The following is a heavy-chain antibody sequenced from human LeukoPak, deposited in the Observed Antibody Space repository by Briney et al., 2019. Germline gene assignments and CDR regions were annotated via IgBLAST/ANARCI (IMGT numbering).Heavy chain of an antibody. CDR3: AKEFWGYDFWSGYYYYFDY. J-gene: IGHJ4*02. V-gene: IGHV3-23*01. CDR1: GFTFSSYA. Sequence: GGSLRLSCAASGFTFSSYAMSWVRQAPGKGLEWVSAISGSGGSTYYADSVKGRFTISRDNSKNTLYLQMNSLRAEDTAVYYCAKEFWGYDFWSGYYYYFDYWGQGTLVTVSS. D-gene: IGHD3-3*01. CDR2: ISGSGGST.